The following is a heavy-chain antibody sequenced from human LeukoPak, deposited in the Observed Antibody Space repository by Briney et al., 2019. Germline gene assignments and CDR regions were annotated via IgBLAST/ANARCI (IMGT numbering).Heavy chain of an antibody. Sequence: GGSLRLSCAASGFTFSSYAMHWVRQAPGKGLEWVAVISYDGSNKYYADSVKGRFTISRYNSKNTLYLQMNSLRAEDTAVYYCARDREVAAAVFDYWGQGTLVTVSS. CDR2: ISYDGSNK. CDR3: ARDREVAAAVFDY. V-gene: IGHV3-30-3*01. CDR1: GFTFSSYA. J-gene: IGHJ4*02. D-gene: IGHD6-13*01.